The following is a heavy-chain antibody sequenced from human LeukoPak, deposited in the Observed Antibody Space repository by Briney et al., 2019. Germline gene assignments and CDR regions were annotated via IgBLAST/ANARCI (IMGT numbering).Heavy chain of an antibody. J-gene: IGHJ5*02. CDR1: GSFITSYW. CDR3: SRRNGDAEYTKFDP. CDR2: IYPGDSDT. Sequence: GASRQISCQGSGSFITSYWIGCVRPLAGKLLGWTGIIYPGDSDTRYSPSFQGQGTISADKSISTAYLQWGSLKASGTAMYYCSRRNGDAEYTKFDPWGQGTLVTVSS. D-gene: IGHD4-17*01. V-gene: IGHV5-51*01.